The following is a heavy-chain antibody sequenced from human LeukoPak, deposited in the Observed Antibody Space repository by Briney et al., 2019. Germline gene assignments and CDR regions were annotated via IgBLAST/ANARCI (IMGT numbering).Heavy chain of an antibody. CDR3: AKDYCGADYYSGWYFDL. J-gene: IGHJ2*01. Sequence: GGSLRLSCAASGFTFDDYAMHWVRQAPGKGLEWVSGISYNSDTIAYADSVQGRFTISRDNAKNSLYLQMNSLRAEDTALYYCAKDYCGADYYSGWYFDLWGRGTLVTVSS. CDR2: ISYNSDTI. V-gene: IGHV3-9*01. CDR1: GFTFDDYA. D-gene: IGHD2-21*02.